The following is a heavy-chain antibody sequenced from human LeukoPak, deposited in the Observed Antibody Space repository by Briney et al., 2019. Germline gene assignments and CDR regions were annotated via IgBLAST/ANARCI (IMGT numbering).Heavy chain of an antibody. D-gene: IGHD2-15*01. CDR1: GGSISSYY. Sequence: PSETLSLTCTVSGGSISSYYWSWIRQPPGKGLEWIGYIYYSGSTNYNPSLKSRVTISVDTSKNQFSLKLSSVTAADTAVYYCARGGIRGCSGGSCFTLARTFDYWGQGTLVTVSS. CDR2: IYYSGST. J-gene: IGHJ4*02. CDR3: ARGGIRGCSGGSCFTLARTFDY. V-gene: IGHV4-59*01.